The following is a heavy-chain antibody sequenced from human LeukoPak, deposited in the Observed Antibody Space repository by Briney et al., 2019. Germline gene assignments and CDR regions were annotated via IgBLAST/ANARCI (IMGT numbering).Heavy chain of an antibody. D-gene: IGHD3-22*01. Sequence: SETLSLTCAAYGGSFSGYYWSWIRQPPGKGLEWIGEINHSGSTNYNPSLKSRVTISVDTSKNQFSLKLSSVTAADTAVYYCARGEFTYYYDSSGPAGYWGQGTLVTVSS. CDR1: GGSFSGYY. CDR3: ARGEFTYYYDSSGPAGY. J-gene: IGHJ4*02. CDR2: INHSGST. V-gene: IGHV4-34*01.